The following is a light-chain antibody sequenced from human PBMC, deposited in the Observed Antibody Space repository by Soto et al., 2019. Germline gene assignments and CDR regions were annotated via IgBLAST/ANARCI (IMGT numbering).Light chain of an antibody. CDR3: QQRSNWPGT. CDR1: QSVSSY. Sequence: EIVFTQSPATLSLSPGERATLSCRASQSVSSYLACYQQKPDQAPRLLIYDASNWATGIPARFSGSGSGTDLTVTISSLEPEAFAVSYCQQRSNWPGTFGQGTKVEIK. CDR2: DAS. J-gene: IGKJ1*01. V-gene: IGKV3-11*01.